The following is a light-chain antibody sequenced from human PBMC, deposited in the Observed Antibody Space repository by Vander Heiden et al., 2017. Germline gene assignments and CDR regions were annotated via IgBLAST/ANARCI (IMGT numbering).Light chain of an antibody. CDR1: QSVDNK. V-gene: IGKV3-15*01. J-gene: IGKJ2*01. CDR2: GAA. CDR3: QQYDNWPYT. Sequence: EIVMTQSPTSLSVFPGGRATLACRASQSVDNKLGWYLQKPGQAPRLLFYGAASRATGVPARFSASGSRTEFALTISSLQPEDLGTYYCQQYDNWPYTFAQGTKLEI.